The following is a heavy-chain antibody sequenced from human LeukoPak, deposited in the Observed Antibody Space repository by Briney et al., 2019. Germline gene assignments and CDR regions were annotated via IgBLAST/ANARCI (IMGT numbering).Heavy chain of an antibody. CDR1: GFTFSSYA. CDR3: AARKVRGVWFYLDY. CDR2: ISYDGSNK. D-gene: IGHD3-10*01. Sequence: GGSLRLSCGASGFTFSSYAMHWVRQAPGKGLEWVAVISYDGSNKYYADSVKGRFAISTDNSKNTLYLQMNSLRVEATAVYFCAARKVRGVWFYLDYWGQGTLVTVSS. J-gene: IGHJ4*02. V-gene: IGHV3-30*09.